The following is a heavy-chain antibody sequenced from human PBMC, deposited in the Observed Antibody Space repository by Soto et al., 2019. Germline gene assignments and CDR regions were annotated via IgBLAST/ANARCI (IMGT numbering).Heavy chain of an antibody. CDR3: AKDSSAAGRGVTDY. V-gene: IGHV3-30*18. D-gene: IGHD6-13*01. J-gene: IGHJ4*02. CDR1: GFTFSTYG. CDR2: ILYDGINK. Sequence: QVYLVESGGGVVQPGRSLRLSCAASGFTFSTYGMHWVRQAPGKGLEWVALILYDGINKYYADSVKGRFTISRDNSKKTLYLQMNSLRADDTAMYYCAKDSSAAGRGVTDYWGQGTLVTVSS.